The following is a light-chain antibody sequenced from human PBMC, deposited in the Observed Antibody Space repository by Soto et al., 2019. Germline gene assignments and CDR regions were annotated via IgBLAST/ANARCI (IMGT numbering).Light chain of an antibody. J-gene: IGKJ1*01. CDR1: QSVSSN. CDR2: GAS. V-gene: IGKV3-20*01. Sequence: EFVLTQSPGTLSLSPGERATLSCRASQSVSSNLAWYQQKPGQAPRLLIYGASSRATGIPDRFSGSGSGTDFTLTISRLEPEDFAVYYCQQYETSPRTFGQGTKVDIK. CDR3: QQYETSPRT.